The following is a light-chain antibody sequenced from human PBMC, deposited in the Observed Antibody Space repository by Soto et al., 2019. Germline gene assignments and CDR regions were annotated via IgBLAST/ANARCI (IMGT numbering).Light chain of an antibody. CDR2: DAS. CDR1: QSVSSY. V-gene: IGKV3-11*01. CDR3: QQRSNWLFT. J-gene: IGKJ3*01. Sequence: EIVLTQSPAPLSLSPGERATLSCSASQSVSSYLAWYQQKPGQAPRLLIYDASNRDTGIPARFSGSGSGTDFTLTISSLEPEDFAVYYCQQRSNWLFTFGPGTKVDIK.